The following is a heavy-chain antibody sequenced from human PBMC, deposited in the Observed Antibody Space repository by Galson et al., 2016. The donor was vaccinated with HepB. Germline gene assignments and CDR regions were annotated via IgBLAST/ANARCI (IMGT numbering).Heavy chain of an antibody. CDR2: IKQDGSGK. J-gene: IGHJ3*02. D-gene: IGHD2-2*01. CDR3: ARERFCSSATCYVGDAFHI. CDR1: GFTFSTYY. Sequence: SLRLSCAASGFTFSTYYMTWVRQPPGKGLEWVAGIKQDGSGKYYVDSVKGRFTISRDNAKNSLYVQMDSLRAEDTAVYCCARERFCSSATCYVGDAFHIGGQGTMVTVSP. V-gene: IGHV3-7*05.